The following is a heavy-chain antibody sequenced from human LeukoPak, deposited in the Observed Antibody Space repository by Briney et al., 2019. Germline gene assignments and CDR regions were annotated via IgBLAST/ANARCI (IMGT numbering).Heavy chain of an antibody. Sequence: GASVKVSRKASVYTFTSYAISWLRQAPGQGLEWMGWVSAYNGNTNHAQNLQGRVTMTTDTSTSTAYMELRSLRSDDTAVYYCARRFGESNDYWGQGTLVTVSS. J-gene: IGHJ4*02. CDR1: VYTFTSYA. CDR2: VSAYNGNT. CDR3: ARRFGESNDY. V-gene: IGHV1-18*01. D-gene: IGHD3-10*01.